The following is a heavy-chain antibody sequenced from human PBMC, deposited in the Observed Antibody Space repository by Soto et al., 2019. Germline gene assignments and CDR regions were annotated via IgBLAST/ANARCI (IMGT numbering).Heavy chain of an antibody. CDR2: ISSGSNTI. V-gene: IGHV3-48*01. J-gene: IGHJ4*02. CDR3: ARVVGGRFY. CDR1: GFIFSTHN. D-gene: IGHD2-21*01. Sequence: GGSLRLSCAASGFIFSTHNMNWVRQAPGKGLEWVSYISSGSNTIYYTDSVKGRFTISRDNAKNSLYLQMNSLRVEDTAVYYCARVVGGRFYWGQGTLVTVSS.